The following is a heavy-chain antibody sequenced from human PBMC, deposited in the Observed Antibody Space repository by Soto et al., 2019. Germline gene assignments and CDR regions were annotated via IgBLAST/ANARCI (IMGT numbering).Heavy chain of an antibody. CDR1: GGAFNSYA. CDR3: ASHYESGGYYCRGQDY. CDR2: IIPIFGTA. J-gene: IGHJ4*02. V-gene: IGHV1-69*13. Sequence: SVKVSCKASGGAFNSYAISWVRQAPGQGLEWMGGIIPIFGTADYAQKFQGRVTITAVESTSTAYMELSSLRSEDTAVYYCASHYESGGYYCRGQDYWGQGTLVTVSS. D-gene: IGHD3-22*01.